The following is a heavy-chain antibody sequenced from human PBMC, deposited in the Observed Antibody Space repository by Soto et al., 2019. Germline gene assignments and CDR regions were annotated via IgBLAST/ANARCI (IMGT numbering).Heavy chain of an antibody. J-gene: IGHJ5*02. CDR3: ARGFRFCSGGSCYSGWFDP. CDR1: GGSFSGYY. Sequence: QVQLQQWDAGLLKPSETLSLTCVVYGGSFSGYYWSWIRQPPGKGLEWIGEINHSGSTNYNPSLKSRVTISVDTSKNQFSLKLSSVTAADTAVYYCARGFRFCSGGSCYSGWFDPWGQGTLVTVSS. D-gene: IGHD2-15*01. CDR2: INHSGST. V-gene: IGHV4-34*01.